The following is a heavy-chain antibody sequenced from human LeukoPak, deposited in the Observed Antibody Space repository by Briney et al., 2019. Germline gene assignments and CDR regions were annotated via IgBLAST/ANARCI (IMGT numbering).Heavy chain of an antibody. CDR1: GFSFSNYD. J-gene: IGHJ3*02. CDR3: AGSQFVGATYALDI. CDR2: IRGSGGSM. D-gene: IGHD1-26*01. Sequence: PGGSLRLSCAASGFSFSNYDMSWVRQAPGKGLEWVSAIRGSGGSMFYADSVKGRFTISRDNSKNTLTLQMNSLRAEDTAVYYCAGSQFVGATYALDIWGQGTRVTVSS. V-gene: IGHV3-23*01.